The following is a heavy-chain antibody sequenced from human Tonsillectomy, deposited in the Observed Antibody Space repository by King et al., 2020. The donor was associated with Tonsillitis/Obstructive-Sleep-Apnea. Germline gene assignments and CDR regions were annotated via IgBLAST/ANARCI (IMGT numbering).Heavy chain of an antibody. V-gene: IGHV5-10-1*01. Sequence: VQLVESGEEVKKPGESLRISCKGSGYTFISYWITWVRQMPGKGLEWMGKIDPSDSYTSYSPSFQGHVTITADKSISTAYLQWSSLKASDTAMYYCAIRYSSSWSNWGQGTLVTVSS. CDR3: AIRYSSSWSN. CDR1: GYTFISYW. D-gene: IGHD6-13*01. J-gene: IGHJ4*02. CDR2: IDPSDSYT.